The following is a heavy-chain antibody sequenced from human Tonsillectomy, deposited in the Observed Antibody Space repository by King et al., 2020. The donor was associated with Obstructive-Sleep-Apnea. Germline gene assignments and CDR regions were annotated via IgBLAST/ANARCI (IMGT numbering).Heavy chain of an antibody. CDR1: GYTFTSYD. Sequence: GQLVQSGAEVKKPGASVKVSCKASGYTFTSYDINWVRQATGQGLEWMGWMNPNSGNTGYAQKFQGRVTMTRNTSMTTAYMELRSLTSEDTAVYYCVRERGYPDYWGQGPLVTVSS. D-gene: IGHD5-18*01. V-gene: IGHV1-8*01. J-gene: IGHJ4*02. CDR2: MNPNSGNT. CDR3: VRERGYPDY.